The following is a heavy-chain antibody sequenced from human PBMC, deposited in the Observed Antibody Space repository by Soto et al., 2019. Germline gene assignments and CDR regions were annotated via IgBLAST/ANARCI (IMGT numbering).Heavy chain of an antibody. CDR1: GFSLDHYA. Sequence: EVLLVESGGGLAQPGRSLRLSCVASGFSLDHYAMHWVRQAPGKGLEWVSGISWDSGVIDYADSVRGRFTISRDNAKNSLYLQMTSLRAEDTALYYCVKDNVGVYCSGGSCYFDYWGQGSLVTVSS. D-gene: IGHD2-15*01. CDR3: VKDNVGVYCSGGSCYFDY. CDR2: ISWDSGVI. J-gene: IGHJ4*02. V-gene: IGHV3-9*01.